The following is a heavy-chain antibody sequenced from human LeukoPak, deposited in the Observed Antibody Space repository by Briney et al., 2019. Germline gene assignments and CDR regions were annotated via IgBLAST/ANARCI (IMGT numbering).Heavy chain of an antibody. V-gene: IGHV1-69*13. J-gene: IGHJ4*02. Sequence: ASVKVSCKASGGTFSSYAISWVRQAPGQGLEWMGGIIPIFGTANYAQKFQGRVTITADESTSTAYMELSSLRSEDTAVYYCATYDSSGYYEDFDYWGRGTLVTVSS. CDR3: ATYDSSGYYEDFDY. CDR1: GGTFSSYA. D-gene: IGHD3-22*01. CDR2: IIPIFGTA.